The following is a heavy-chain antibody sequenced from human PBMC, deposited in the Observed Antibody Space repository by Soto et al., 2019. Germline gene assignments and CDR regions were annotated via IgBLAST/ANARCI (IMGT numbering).Heavy chain of an antibody. CDR3: ASCSNSGIDY. D-gene: IGHD4-4*01. V-gene: IGHV4-34*01. Sequence: SETLSLTCAVYGGSFNCYYWSWIRQPPGKGLEWIGEINHSGSTNYNPSLKSRVTISVDTSKNQFSLKLSSVTAADTAVYYCASCSNSGIDYWGQRTLVTVSS. CDR2: INHSGST. CDR1: GGSFNCYY. J-gene: IGHJ4*02.